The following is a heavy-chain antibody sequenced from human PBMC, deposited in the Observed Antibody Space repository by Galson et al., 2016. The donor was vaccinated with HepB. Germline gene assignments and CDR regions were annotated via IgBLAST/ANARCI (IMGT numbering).Heavy chain of an antibody. Sequence: QSGAEVKKPGASVRVSCEASGFTFTNYGITWLRQAPGQGLQWMGWISAHSGKTDYAQEFQARVTMSTDTSASTAYMDLRSLRSGDTAVYYCARDIGDPEWGLLPGQPRGDYWGQGTLVSVTS. V-gene: IGHV1-18*01. J-gene: IGHJ4*02. CDR2: ISAHSGKT. D-gene: IGHD1-26*01. CDR1: GFTFTNYG. CDR3: ARDIGDPEWGLLPGQPRGDY.